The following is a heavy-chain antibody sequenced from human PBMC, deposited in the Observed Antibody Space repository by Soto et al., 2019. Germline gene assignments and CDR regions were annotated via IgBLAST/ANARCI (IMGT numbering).Heavy chain of an antibody. CDR3: ASSEGFADYGTFDY. D-gene: IGHD4-17*01. Sequence: PGESLKISCQGSGYRFTSYGIGWVRQMPGKGLEWMGIIYPGDSDTRYSPSFQGQVTISADKSISTAYLQWSSLKASDTAMYYCASSEGFADYGTFDYWGQGTLVTVSS. CDR2: IYPGDSDT. CDR1: GYRFTSYG. J-gene: IGHJ4*02. V-gene: IGHV5-51*01.